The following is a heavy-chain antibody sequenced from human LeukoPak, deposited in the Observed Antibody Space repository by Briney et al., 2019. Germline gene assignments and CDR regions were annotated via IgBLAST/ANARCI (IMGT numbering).Heavy chain of an antibody. CDR2: IYTSGST. CDR3: AKDGGYCSNNSCYGLEYYYYYMEV. J-gene: IGHJ6*03. V-gene: IGHV4-4*07. CDR1: GGSISSYY. Sequence: PSETLSLTCTVSGGSISSYYWSWIRQPAGKGLEWIGRIYTSGSTNYNPSLKSRVTMSVDTSKDQFSLKLSSVTAADTAVYYCAKDGGYCSNNSCYGLEYYYYYMEVWGKGTTVNISS. D-gene: IGHD2-2*01.